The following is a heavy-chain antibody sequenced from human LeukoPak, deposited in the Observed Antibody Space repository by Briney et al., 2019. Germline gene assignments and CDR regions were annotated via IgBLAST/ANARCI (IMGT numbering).Heavy chain of an antibody. Sequence: GGSLRLSCAASGFTFSDYYMSWIRQAPGKGLEWVSYISGHGGTIYYADSVKGRFTISRDNAKNSLYLQMNSLKTEDTAVYYCTTARDYYDSSGYYYWGQGTLVTVSS. D-gene: IGHD3-22*01. CDR1: GFTFSDYY. J-gene: IGHJ4*02. V-gene: IGHV3-11*01. CDR2: ISGHGGTI. CDR3: TTARDYYDSSGYYY.